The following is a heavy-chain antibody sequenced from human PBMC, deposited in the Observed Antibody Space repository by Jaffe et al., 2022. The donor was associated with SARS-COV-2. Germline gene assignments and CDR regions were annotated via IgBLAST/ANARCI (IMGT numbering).Heavy chain of an antibody. D-gene: IGHD4-4*01. CDR2: IRSKAYGGTT. Sequence: EVQLVESGGGLVKPGRSLRLSCTASGFTFGDYAMSWFRQAPGKGLEWVGFIRSKAYGGTTEYAASVKGRFTISRDDSKSIAYLQMNSLKTEDTAVYYCTRDRATVTTHYYYGMDVWGQGTTVTVSS. CDR3: TRDRATVTTHYYYGMDV. J-gene: IGHJ6*02. V-gene: IGHV3-49*05. CDR1: GFTFGDYA.